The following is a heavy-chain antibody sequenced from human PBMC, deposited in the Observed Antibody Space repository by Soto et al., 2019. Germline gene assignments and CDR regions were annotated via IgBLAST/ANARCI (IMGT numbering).Heavy chain of an antibody. V-gene: IGHV1-69*06. Sequence: QVQLVQSGAEVKKPGSSVKVSCEASGGTFSGHAISWVRQAPGQGPEWMGGLIPLFGTTQHAPNLQDRLTITAGKSTSTAYMELTSPRFEATGICYGARGPKWGYRCDSWGPRTLVTVSS. J-gene: IGHJ4*02. CDR3: ARGPKWGYRCDS. CDR2: LIPLFGTT. CDR1: GGTFSGHA. D-gene: IGHD7-27*01.